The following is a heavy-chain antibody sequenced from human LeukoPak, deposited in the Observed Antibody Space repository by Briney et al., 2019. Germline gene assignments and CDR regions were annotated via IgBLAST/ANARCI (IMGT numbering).Heavy chain of an antibody. D-gene: IGHD3-16*01. CDR1: GFTFSSYG. J-gene: IGHJ6*02. V-gene: IGHV3-30*18. CDR2: MSFDGSNK. CDR3: AKVRGSLVTWPRYYGMDV. Sequence: GGSLRLSCAASGFTFSSYGMHWVRQAPGKGLEWVAVMSFDGSNKHYGDSVKGRFTISRENSKNTLYLQMNSLRPEDTAVYYCAKVRGSLVTWPRYYGMDVWGHGTTVTVSS.